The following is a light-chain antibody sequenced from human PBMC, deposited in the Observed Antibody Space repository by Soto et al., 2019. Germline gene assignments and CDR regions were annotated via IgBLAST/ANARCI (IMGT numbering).Light chain of an antibody. CDR1: QSILYSSNNKNY. Sequence: DIVMTQSPDSLAVSLGERATINCKSSQSILYSSNNKNYLAWYQQNPGQPPKLLIYWASTRESCVPDRFSGSESGTDFTLTIRSLQAEDVAVYYRQQYYSTPRKFGQATKVEIK. V-gene: IGKV4-1*01. J-gene: IGKJ1*01. CDR2: WAS. CDR3: QQYYSTPRK.